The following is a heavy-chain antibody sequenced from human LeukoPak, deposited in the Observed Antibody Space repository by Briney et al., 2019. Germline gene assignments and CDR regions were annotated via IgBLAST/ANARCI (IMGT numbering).Heavy chain of an antibody. CDR3: TTETYYDILTGYYRFDY. CDR2: IKSKTDGGTT. J-gene: IGHJ4*02. D-gene: IGHD3-9*01. Sequence: GGSRRLSCAASGFTFSNAWMSWVRQAPGKGLEWVGCIKSKTDGGTTDYAAPVKGRFTISRDDSKNTLYLQMNSLKTEDTAVYYCTTETYYDILTGYYRFDYWGQGTLVTASS. V-gene: IGHV3-15*01. CDR1: GFTFSNAW.